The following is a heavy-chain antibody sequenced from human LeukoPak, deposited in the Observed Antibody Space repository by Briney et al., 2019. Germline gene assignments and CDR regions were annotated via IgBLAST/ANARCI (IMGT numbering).Heavy chain of an antibody. CDR1: GFTFSSYS. CDR3: ARDGKVWLAYYGMDV. D-gene: IGHD4-23*01. CDR2: ISSSSSYI. J-gene: IGHJ6*02. V-gene: IGHV3-21*01. Sequence: GGSLRLSCAASGFTFSSYSMNWVRQAPGKGLEWVSSISSSSSYIYYADSVKGRFTISRDNAKNSLYLQMNSLRAEDAAVYYCARDGKVWLAYYGMDVWGQGTTVTVSS.